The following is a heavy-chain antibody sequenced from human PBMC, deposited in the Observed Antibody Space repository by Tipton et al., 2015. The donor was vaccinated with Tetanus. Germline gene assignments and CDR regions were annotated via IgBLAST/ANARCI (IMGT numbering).Heavy chain of an antibody. J-gene: IGHJ6*02. CDR1: GGSLNTFY. CDR3: ARDFRERSGTYYSYYYPLDV. V-gene: IGHV4-4*07. CDR2: VYSSGST. Sequence: TLSLTCTVSGGSLNTFYWNWIRQPAGKGLEWIGRVYSSGSTNYNPSLKSRVTMSIDAPKNQFSLELTSLTAADTAVYYCARDFRERSGTYYSYYYPLDVWGQWTTVPVSS. D-gene: IGHD1-26*01.